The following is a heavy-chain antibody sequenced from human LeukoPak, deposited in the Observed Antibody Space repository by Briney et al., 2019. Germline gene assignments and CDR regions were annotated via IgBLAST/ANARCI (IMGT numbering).Heavy chain of an antibody. D-gene: IGHD6-13*01. V-gene: IGHV3-23*01. J-gene: IGHJ4*02. CDR3: ATKAATGTYFFNY. Sequence: PGGSLRLSCAASGFTFTTYAMSWVRQAPGRGLEWVSTISDSGGGTYYADSVKGRFTIPRDNSKNTLYLQMSSLRAEDTAVYFCATKAATGTYFFNYWGQGTLVTVSS. CDR2: ISDSGGGT. CDR1: GFTFTTYA.